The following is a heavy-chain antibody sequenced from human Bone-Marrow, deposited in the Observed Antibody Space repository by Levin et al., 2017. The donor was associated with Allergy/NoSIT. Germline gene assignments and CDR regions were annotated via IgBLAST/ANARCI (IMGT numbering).Heavy chain of an antibody. V-gene: IGHV4-61*01. CDR3: ARLLLGAMQVISRFDY. CDR1: GGSVSGTYY. Sequence: PSQTLSLTCTVSGGSVSGTYYWTWIRQRPGKGLEWIGYIFQTGSTNYNPSLKSRVSISLDMSKNQFSLRLSSVTAADTAVYYCARLLLGAMQVISRFDYWGQGALVTVSS. D-gene: IGHD2-21*01. J-gene: IGHJ4*02. CDR2: IFQTGST.